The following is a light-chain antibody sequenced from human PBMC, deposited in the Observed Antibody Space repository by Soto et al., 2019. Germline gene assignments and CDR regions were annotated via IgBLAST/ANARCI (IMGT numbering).Light chain of an antibody. CDR3: SSYTSSSTVV. V-gene: IGLV2-14*01. Sequence: QSALTQPASVSGSPGQSITISCTGTSSDIGCYTHVSWYQQHPGKAPKLMIYEVSDRSSGVSNRLSGSKSGNTASLTISGLQAEDEDDYYCSSYTSSSTVVFGGGTKLTVL. J-gene: IGLJ2*01. CDR2: EVS. CDR1: SSDIGCYTH.